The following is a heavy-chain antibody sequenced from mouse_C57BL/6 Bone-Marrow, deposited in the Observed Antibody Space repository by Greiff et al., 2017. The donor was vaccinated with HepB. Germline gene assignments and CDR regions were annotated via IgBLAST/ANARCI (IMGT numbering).Heavy chain of an antibody. CDR3: ATFYYDSLYFDY. J-gene: IGHJ2*01. CDR1: GYTFTSYG. V-gene: IGHV1-81*01. CDR2: IYPRSGNT. Sequence: VMLVESGAELARPGASVKLSCKASGYTFTSYGISWVKQRTGQGLEWIGEIYPRSGNTYYNEKFKGKATLTADKSSSTAYMELRSLTSEDSAVYFCATFYYDSLYFDYWGQGTTLTVSS. D-gene: IGHD2-4*01.